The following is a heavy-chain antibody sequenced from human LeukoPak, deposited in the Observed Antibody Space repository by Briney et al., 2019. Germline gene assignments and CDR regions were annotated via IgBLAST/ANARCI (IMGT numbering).Heavy chain of an antibody. D-gene: IGHD5-24*01. CDR2: IGTAGDT. V-gene: IGHV3-13*01. CDR3: ARSRAFGLHSMVFDY. CDR1: GFTFSSYD. J-gene: IGHJ4*02. Sequence: GGSLRLSCAASGFTFSSYDMHWVRQATGKGLEWVSAIGTAGDTYYPGSVKGRFTISRENAKNSLYPQMNSLRAGDTAVYYCARSRAFGLHSMVFDYWGQGTLVTVSS.